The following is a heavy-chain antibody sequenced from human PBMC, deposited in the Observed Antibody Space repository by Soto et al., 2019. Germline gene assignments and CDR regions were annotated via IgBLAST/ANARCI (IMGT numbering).Heavy chain of an antibody. Sequence: EVQLVESGGGLVQPGGSLRLSCVASGFTFNYYWMHWVRQAPGKGLVWVSRIQSDGSSPDYVDSVKGRFTISRDNAKNTLYRQMNNLRAEDTVVSYCARGGDPDYWGQGTLVTVSS. CDR3: ARGGDPDY. CDR2: IQSDGSSP. CDR1: GFTFNYYW. V-gene: IGHV3-74*01. J-gene: IGHJ4*02. D-gene: IGHD2-21*02.